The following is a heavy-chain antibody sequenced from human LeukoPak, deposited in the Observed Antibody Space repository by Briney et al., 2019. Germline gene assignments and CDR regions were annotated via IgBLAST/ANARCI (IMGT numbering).Heavy chain of an antibody. D-gene: IGHD3-22*01. Sequence: PSETLSLTCAVSADSIRNNYYWGWSRQPPGKGLEWIGSIYHSGSTYYNPSHKSRVTISADTSKNQFSLKVNSVTAADTAVYYCARRPGVRGYSGLVYFQYWGQGTLVIVSS. CDR3: ARRPGVRGYSGLVYFQY. CDR2: IYHSGST. CDR1: ADSIRNNYY. V-gene: IGHV4-38-2*01. J-gene: IGHJ1*01.